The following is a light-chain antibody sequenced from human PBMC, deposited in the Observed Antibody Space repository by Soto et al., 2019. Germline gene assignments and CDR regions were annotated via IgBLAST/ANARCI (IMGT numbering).Light chain of an antibody. J-gene: IGKJ3*01. Sequence: DIQMTPSPSTLSASVGDRVTITCRASQTISTLVAWYQQRPGNAPKLLIYKTSTFESGVPSRFSGSGSGTESTLTISSLQPDDFATYYSQQYSSYSITFGPGTKVDIK. CDR1: QTISTL. CDR2: KTS. V-gene: IGKV1-5*03. CDR3: QQYSSYSIT.